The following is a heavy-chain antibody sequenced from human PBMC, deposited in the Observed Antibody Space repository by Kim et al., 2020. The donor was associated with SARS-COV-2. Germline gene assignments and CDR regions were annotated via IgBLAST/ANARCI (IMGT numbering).Heavy chain of an antibody. CDR3: ARGVKLDYYGSGSYPDY. Sequence: ASVTVSCKASGYTFTSYAMHWVRQAPGQRLEWMGWINAGNGNTKYSQKFQGRVTITRDTSASTAYMELSSLRSEDTAVYYCARGVKLDYYGSGSYPDYWGQGTMVSAS. D-gene: IGHD3-10*01. CDR2: INAGNGNT. V-gene: IGHV1-3*01. J-gene: IGHJ4*02. CDR1: GYTFTSYA.